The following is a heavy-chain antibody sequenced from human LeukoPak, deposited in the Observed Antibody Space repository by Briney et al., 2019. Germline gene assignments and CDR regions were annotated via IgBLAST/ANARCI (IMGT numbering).Heavy chain of an antibody. V-gene: IGHV3-21*01. CDR1: GFTFSSYS. CDR3: ARVLSVIVVVTAVDAFDI. J-gene: IGHJ3*02. Sequence: GGSLRLSCAASGFTFSSYSMNWVRQAPGKGLEWVSSISSSSSYIYYADSVKGRFTISRDNAKNSPYLQMNSLRAEDTAVYYCARVLSVIVVVTAVDAFDIWGQGTMVTVSS. D-gene: IGHD2-21*02. CDR2: ISSSSSYI.